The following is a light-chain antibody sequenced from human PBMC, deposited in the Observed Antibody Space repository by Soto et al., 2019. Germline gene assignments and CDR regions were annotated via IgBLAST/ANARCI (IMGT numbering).Light chain of an antibody. CDR1: QXXSSW. J-gene: IGKJ3*01. CDR3: QQYNSYKGFT. CDR2: KAS. Sequence: IQXXXSXXXLXXXVXDRVTITCRASQXXSSWLAWYQQKPGKAPKLLIYKASSLESGVPSRXSGXXSXXXXTLTISSLQPDDFATYYCQQYNSYKGFTFGPGTKVDIK. V-gene: IGKV1-5*03.